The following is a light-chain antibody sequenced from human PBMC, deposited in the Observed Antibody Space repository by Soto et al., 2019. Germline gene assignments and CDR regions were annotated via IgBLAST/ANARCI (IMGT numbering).Light chain of an antibody. CDR2: AAS. CDR1: QPVTNY. J-gene: IGKJ1*01. Sequence: IQMTQSPSSLPASVGDRVTITCRASQPVTNYLSWYQQKPGKAPTLLIYAASRLQSGVPSRFSAGGSGTEFTLSINSLLPEDFATYYCQQSYIAPWTFGQGAKVDIK. V-gene: IGKV1-39*01. CDR3: QQSYIAPWT.